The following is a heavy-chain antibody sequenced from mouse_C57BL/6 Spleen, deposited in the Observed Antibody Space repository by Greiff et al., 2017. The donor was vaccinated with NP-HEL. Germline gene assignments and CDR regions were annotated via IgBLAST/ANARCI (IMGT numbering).Heavy chain of an antibody. V-gene: IGHV1-55*01. CDR3: ARPSYYGSSYYFDY. D-gene: IGHD1-1*01. J-gene: IGHJ2*01. Sequence: QVQLQQPGAELVKPGASVKMSCKASGYTFTSYWITWVKQRPGQGLEWIGDIYPGSGNTNYNEKFKSKATLTVDTSSSTAYMQLSSLTSEDSAAYYCARPSYYGSSYYFDYWGQGTTLTVSS. CDR2: IYPGSGNT. CDR1: GYTFTSYW.